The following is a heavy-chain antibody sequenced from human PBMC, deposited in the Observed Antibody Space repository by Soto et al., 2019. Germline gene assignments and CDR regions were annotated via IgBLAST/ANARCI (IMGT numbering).Heavy chain of an antibody. D-gene: IGHD4-17*01. V-gene: IGHV3-30-3*01. Sequence: QVQLVESGGGVVQPGRSLRLSCAASGFTFSSYAMHWVRQAPGKGLEWVAVISYDGSNKYYADSVKGRFTISRDNSKNTLYLQMNSLRAEDTAVYYCARDYGGDYGDYGSGFDPWGQGTLVTVSS. CDR3: ARDYGGDYGDYGSGFDP. J-gene: IGHJ5*02. CDR2: ISYDGSNK. CDR1: GFTFSSYA.